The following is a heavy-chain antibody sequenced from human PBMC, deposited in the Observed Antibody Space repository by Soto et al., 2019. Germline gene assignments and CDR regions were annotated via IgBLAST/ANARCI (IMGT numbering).Heavy chain of an antibody. Sequence: PGGSLRLSCAASGFTFYSYALSLVRQAPGKGLEWVSTIGRVGGYTYYADSVKGRFTISRDDSKNTLLLQMNSLRAEDTAVYYCVKDRMAYNSVWDPLDIWAQGTMVTVSS. CDR1: GFTFYSYA. CDR2: IGRVGGYT. D-gene: IGHD1-20*01. J-gene: IGHJ3*02. V-gene: IGHV3-23*01. CDR3: VKDRMAYNSVWDPLDI.